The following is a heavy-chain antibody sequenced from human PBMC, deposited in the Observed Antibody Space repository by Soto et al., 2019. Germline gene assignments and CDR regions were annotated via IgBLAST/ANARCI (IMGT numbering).Heavy chain of an antibody. CDR1: GFTFSSYS. Sequence: GGSLRLSCAASGFTFSSYSMNWVRQAPGKGLEWVSYISSSSSTIYYADSVKGRFTISRDNAKNSLYLQMNSLRDEDTAVYYCARDVVGSGWYPTVDYWGQGTLVTVSS. V-gene: IGHV3-48*02. CDR2: ISSSSSTI. CDR3: ARDVVGSGWYPTVDY. D-gene: IGHD6-19*01. J-gene: IGHJ4*02.